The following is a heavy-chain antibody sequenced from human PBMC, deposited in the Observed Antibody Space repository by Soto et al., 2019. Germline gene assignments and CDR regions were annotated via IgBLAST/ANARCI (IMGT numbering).Heavy chain of an antibody. CDR3: ARQYYYGSGSYYNEVDYYYYMDV. J-gene: IGHJ6*03. CDR2: ISSSGSTI. D-gene: IGHD3-10*01. Sequence: GGSLRLSCAASGFTFSDYYMSWIRQAPGKGLEWVSYISSSGSTIYYADSVKGRFTISRDNAKNSLYLQMNSLRAEDTAVYYCARQYYYGSGSYYNEVDYYYYMDVWVKGTTVTVSS. V-gene: IGHV3-11*01. CDR1: GFTFSDYY.